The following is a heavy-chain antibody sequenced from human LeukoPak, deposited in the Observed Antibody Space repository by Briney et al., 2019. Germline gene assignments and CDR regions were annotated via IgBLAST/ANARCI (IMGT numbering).Heavy chain of an antibody. Sequence: GGSLRLSCAASGFTFRSHWMSWVRQAPGKGLELVANINQDGSEKYYVDSVKGRFTISRDNAKNSLVLQMNSLRAEDTATYYCARDHVVDGLVFDYWGQGTLVTVSS. CDR2: INQDGSEK. J-gene: IGHJ4*02. D-gene: IGHD2-15*01. CDR3: ARDHVVDGLVFDY. V-gene: IGHV3-7*01. CDR1: GFTFRSHW.